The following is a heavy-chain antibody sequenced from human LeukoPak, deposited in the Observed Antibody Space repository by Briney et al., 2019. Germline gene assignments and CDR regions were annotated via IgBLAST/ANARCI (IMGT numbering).Heavy chain of an antibody. J-gene: IGHJ4*02. CDR3: ANLNRFRNDY. CDR2: IGTDGSTT. D-gene: IGHD3-3*01. Sequence: GGSLRLSCAASGFTFSRFGMRWVRQPPGKGLVWVSRIGTDGSTTTYADSVKGRFTISRDNAKNTVYLQINSLRAEDTAVYYCANLNRFRNDYWGQGVLVTVSS. V-gene: IGHV3-74*01. CDR1: GFTFSRFG.